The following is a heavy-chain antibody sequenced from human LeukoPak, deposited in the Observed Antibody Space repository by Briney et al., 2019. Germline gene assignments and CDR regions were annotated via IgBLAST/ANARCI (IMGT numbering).Heavy chain of an antibody. J-gene: IGHJ6*02. CDR2: FYPSGSY. CDR3: ARLFPATGTPYYYIMDV. Sequence: PSETLSLTCTVSGGSISNYYWSWIRQPAGKGLEWIGRFYPSGSYNYNPSLKSRVTMSVDTSKNQFSLRLSSVTAADTAVYYCARLFPATGTPYYYIMDVWGQGTTVTVSS. V-gene: IGHV4-4*07. CDR1: GGSISNYY. D-gene: IGHD6-13*01.